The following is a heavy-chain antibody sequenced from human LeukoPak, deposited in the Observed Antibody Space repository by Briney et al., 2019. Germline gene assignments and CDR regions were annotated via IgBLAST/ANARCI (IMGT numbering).Heavy chain of an antibody. J-gene: IGHJ4*02. CDR2: INPSGSIT. CDR3: ARGATYISGHHDA. Sequence: ASVKVSCKASGFTFTSYSMQWVRQAPGQRLEWMGIINPSGSITSYTQKFQGRVTITRDTSTSTVYMELSSLRSDDTAVYYCARGATYISGHHDAWGQGTLVTVSS. V-gene: IGHV1-46*01. CDR1: GFTFTSYS. D-gene: IGHD6-19*01.